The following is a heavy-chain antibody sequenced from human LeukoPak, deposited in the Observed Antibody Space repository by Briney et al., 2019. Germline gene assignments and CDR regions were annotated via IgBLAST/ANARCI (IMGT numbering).Heavy chain of an antibody. J-gene: IGHJ6*03. CDR3: ARVTESYGSGRRHNYYYYYMDV. V-gene: IGHV4-61*02. Sequence: SETLSLTCTVSGGSIGSGSYYWSWIRQPAGKGLEWIGRIYTSGSTNYNPSLKSRVTISVDTSKNQFSLKLSSVTAADTAVYYCARVTESYGSGRRHNYYYYYMDVWGKGTTVTISS. CDR1: GGSIGSGSYY. D-gene: IGHD3-10*01. CDR2: IYTSGST.